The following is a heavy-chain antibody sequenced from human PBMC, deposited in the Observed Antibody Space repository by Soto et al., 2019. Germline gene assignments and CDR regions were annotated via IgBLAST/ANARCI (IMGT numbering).Heavy chain of an antibody. V-gene: IGHV1-24*01. D-gene: IGHD6-6*01. Sequence: QVQLVQSGAEVKKPGASVKVSCKVSGYTLTELSMHWVRQAPGKGLEWMGGFDPEDGETIYAQKFQGRVTMTEETTTDTAYMALSSLRSDDTAVYYCATDRVAALFAFDIWGQGTMVTVSS. CDR1: GYTLTELS. CDR3: ATDRVAALFAFDI. J-gene: IGHJ3*02. CDR2: FDPEDGET.